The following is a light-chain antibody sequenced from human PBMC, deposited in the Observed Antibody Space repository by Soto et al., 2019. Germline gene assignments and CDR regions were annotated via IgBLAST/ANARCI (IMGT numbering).Light chain of an antibody. J-gene: IGLJ3*02. CDR1: SSDVGGYNY. Sequence: QSVLTQPASVSGSPGQSITISCTGTSSDVGGYNYVSWYQHHPGKAPRLMIYEVYYRPSGVSHRFSGSKSGNTASLTISGLPAEEDADYCCFSYTASTTRVFGAGTKLTVL. V-gene: IGLV2-14*01. CDR3: FSYTASTTRV. CDR2: EVY.